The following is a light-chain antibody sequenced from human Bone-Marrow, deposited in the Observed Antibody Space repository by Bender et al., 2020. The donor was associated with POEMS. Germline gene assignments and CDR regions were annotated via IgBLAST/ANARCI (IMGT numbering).Light chain of an antibody. Sequence: SYEVTQPPSVSVSPGQTASITCSGDDLGDKYVAWYQQKPGQSPVLVIYQDTKRPSGIPERFSGSNSGNTATLTISGTQAMDEADYYCQAWDTYSVIFCGGTKLTV. V-gene: IGLV3-1*01. CDR1: DLGDKY. CDR2: QDT. J-gene: IGLJ2*01. CDR3: QAWDTYSVI.